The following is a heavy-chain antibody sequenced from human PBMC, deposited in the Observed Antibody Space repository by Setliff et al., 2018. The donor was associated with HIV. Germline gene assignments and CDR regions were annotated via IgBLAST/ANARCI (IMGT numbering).Heavy chain of an antibody. CDR2: INHSGST. V-gene: IGHV4-34*01. Sequence: TLSLTCAVYGESFGGYYWSWIRQPPGKGLEWIGEINHSGSTNYNPSLKSRVTISVDTSKNQFSLKLTSVTAADTAVYYCARDPKHSSSGDLEYWSQGTLVTVSS. CDR3: ARDPKHSSSGDLEY. CDR1: GESFGGYY. J-gene: IGHJ4*02. D-gene: IGHD3-22*01.